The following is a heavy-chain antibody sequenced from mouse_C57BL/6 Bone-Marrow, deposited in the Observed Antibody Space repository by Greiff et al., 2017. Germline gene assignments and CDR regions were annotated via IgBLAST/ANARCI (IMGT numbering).Heavy chain of an antibody. V-gene: IGHV5-6*01. CDR1: GFTFSSYG. J-gene: IGHJ2*01. Sequence: EVKVVESGGDLVKPGGSLKLSCAASGFTFSSYGMSWVRQTPDKRLECVATISSGGSYTYYPDSVKGRFTISRDNAKNTLYLQMSSLKSEDTAMYYCARHPETGYFDYWGQGTTLTVSS. CDR3: ARHPETGYFDY. CDR2: ISSGGSYT.